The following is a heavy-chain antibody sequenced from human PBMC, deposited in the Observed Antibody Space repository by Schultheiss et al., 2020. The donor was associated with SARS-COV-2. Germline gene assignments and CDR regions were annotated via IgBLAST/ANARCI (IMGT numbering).Heavy chain of an antibody. CDR2: FHYSGDT. Sequence: SETLSLTCTVSGGSVSSGSYYWSWIRQHPGMGLEWIGTFHYSGDTVYNPSLKSRVTISVDTSKNQFSLKLSSVTAADTAVYYCAKEDSRSWRNFDYWGQGTLVTVSS. J-gene: IGHJ4*02. CDR1: GGSVSSGSYY. D-gene: IGHD6-13*01. V-gene: IGHV4-39*07. CDR3: AKEDSRSWRNFDY.